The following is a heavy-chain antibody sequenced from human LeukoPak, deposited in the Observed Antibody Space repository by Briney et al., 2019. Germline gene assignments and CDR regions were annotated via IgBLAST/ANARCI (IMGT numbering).Heavy chain of an antibody. CDR1: GHSVSDLS. V-gene: IGHV1-24*01. Sequence: ASVKVSCKVSGHSVSDLSIHWVRQAPGKGLEWIGGFDLELGEAIFAQKFQGRVTMTRNTSISTAYMELSSLRSEDTAVYYCARGRKRFLGIAAADFDYWGQGTLVTVSS. CDR3: ARGRKRFLGIAAADFDY. CDR2: FDLELGEA. D-gene: IGHD6-13*01. J-gene: IGHJ4*02.